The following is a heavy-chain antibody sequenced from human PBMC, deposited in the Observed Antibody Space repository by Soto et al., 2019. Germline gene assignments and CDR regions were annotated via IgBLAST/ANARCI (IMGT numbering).Heavy chain of an antibody. V-gene: IGHV3-30*18. CDR3: AKDVVVGATTGLGDYYYYYGMDV. Sequence: QVQLVESGGGVVQPGRSLRLSCAASGFTFSSYGMHWVRQAPGKGLEWVAVISCDGSNKYYADSVKGRFTISRDNSKHTLYLQMNSLRAEDTAVYNCAKDVVVGATTGLGDYYYYYGMDVWGQGTTVTVSS. D-gene: IGHD1-26*01. CDR2: ISCDGSNK. CDR1: GFTFSSYG. J-gene: IGHJ6*02.